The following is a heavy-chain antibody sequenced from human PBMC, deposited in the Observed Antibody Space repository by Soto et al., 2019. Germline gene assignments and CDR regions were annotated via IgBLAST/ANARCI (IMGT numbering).Heavy chain of an antibody. V-gene: IGHV1-69*01. D-gene: IGHD5-12*01. Sequence: QVQLVQSGAEVKKPGSSVKVSCKASGGTFNNYAISWVRQAPGQGLEWMGGILPIIGTADYAHKFQGRLAISADESTGTTFMELSSLRSEDTALYYCARGGVDVVATSAFDYWGQGTLVTVSS. CDR2: ILPIIGTA. J-gene: IGHJ4*02. CDR3: ARGGVDVVATSAFDY. CDR1: GGTFNNYA.